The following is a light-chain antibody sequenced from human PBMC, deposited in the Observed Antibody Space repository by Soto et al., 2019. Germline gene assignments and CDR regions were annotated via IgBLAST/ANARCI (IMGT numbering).Light chain of an antibody. CDR3: SSYTSCKTLV. J-gene: IGLJ1*01. Sequence: QSALTQPASVSESPGQSIPISCTGSSSDVGGYQYVSWYQQHPGKAPKLLIYDVTNRPSGVSNRFSGSKSGYTASLTISGLQSEDEADYYCSSYTSCKTLVYGTGTKVT. CDR1: SSDVGGYQY. CDR2: DVT. V-gene: IGLV2-14*01.